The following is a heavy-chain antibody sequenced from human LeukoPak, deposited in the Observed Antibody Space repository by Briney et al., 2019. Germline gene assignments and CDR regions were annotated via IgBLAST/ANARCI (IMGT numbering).Heavy chain of an antibody. D-gene: IGHD3-10*01. Sequence: SETLSLTSAVYGGSFSGYYWSWIRQPPGKGLEWFGEINHSGSTNYTPALKSRVTIPGDMSKNQFSLKLSSVTAADTAVYYCARGGLPLWFGELFTPYFDYRGQATLVTVSS. J-gene: IGHJ4*02. CDR1: GGSFSGYY. CDR3: ARGGLPLWFGELFTPYFDY. CDR2: INHSGST. V-gene: IGHV4-34*01.